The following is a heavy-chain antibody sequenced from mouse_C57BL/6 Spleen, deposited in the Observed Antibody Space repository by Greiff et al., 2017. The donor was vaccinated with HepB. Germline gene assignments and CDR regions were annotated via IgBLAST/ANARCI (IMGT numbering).Heavy chain of an antibody. CDR3: ASDYGSSRFAY. CDR1: GYTFTSYW. CDR2: IYPSDSET. D-gene: IGHD1-1*01. J-gene: IGHJ3*01. Sequence: QVQLQQPGAELVRPGSSVKLSCKASGYTFTSYWMDWVKQRPGQGLEWIGNIYPSDSETHYNQKFKDKATLTVDKSSSTAYMQLSSLTSEDSAVYYCASDYGSSRFAYWGQGTLVTVSA. V-gene: IGHV1-61*01.